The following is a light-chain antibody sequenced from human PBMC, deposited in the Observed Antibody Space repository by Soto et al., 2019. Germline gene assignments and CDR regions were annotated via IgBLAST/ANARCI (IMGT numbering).Light chain of an antibody. CDR1: QSISSW. CDR3: QQYNSYPWT. J-gene: IGKJ1*01. V-gene: IGKV1-5*01. CDR2: HAY. Sequence: DIQMTQSPSTLSASVGDRVTLTCRASQSISSWLAWYQQKPGKAPKLLIYHAYSSESGVPSRFSGSESGTEFTLTINSLQPDDFATYYCQQYNSYPWTFGQGTKVEIK.